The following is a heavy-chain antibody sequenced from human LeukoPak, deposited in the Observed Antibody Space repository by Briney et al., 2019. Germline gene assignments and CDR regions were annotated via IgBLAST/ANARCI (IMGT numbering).Heavy chain of an antibody. D-gene: IGHD6-13*01. CDR1: GGTFSSYA. V-gene: IGHV1-69*05. J-gene: IGHJ3*02. CDR3: ARGQTPKVETYCSGWYGDAFDI. CDR2: IIPIFGTA. Sequence: SSVKVSCKASGGTFSSYAISWVRQAPGQGLEWMGRIIPIFGTANYAQKFQGRVTITTDESTSTAYMELSSLRSEDTAVYYCARGQTPKVETYCSGWYGDAFDIWGQGTMVTVSS.